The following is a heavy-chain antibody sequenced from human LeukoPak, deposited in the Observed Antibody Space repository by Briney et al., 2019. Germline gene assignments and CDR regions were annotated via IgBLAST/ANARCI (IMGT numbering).Heavy chain of an antibody. V-gene: IGHV3-74*01. CDR1: GFTFSNYW. Sequence: AGGSLRLSCAASGFTFSNYWMHWVRQAPGKGLVWVSRVNSDGSNTYYAASMKGRFTISRDNAKNTLYLQMNSLRAEDTAVYYCATPRGDYYYGMDVWGLGTTVTVSS. J-gene: IGHJ6*02. D-gene: IGHD3-10*01. CDR3: ATPRGDYYYGMDV. CDR2: VNSDGSNT.